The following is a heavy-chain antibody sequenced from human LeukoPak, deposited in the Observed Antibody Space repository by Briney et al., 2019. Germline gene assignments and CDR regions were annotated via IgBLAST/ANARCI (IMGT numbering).Heavy chain of an antibody. D-gene: IGHD3-22*01. CDR3: ASGSYYDSSGYSQPRSWFDP. V-gene: IGHV3-53*01. CDR1: GFTVSSNY. CDR2: IYSGGST. Sequence: GGSLRLSCAASGFTVSSNYMSWVRQAPGKGLEWVSVIYSGGSTYYADSVKGRFTISRDNSKNTLYLQMNSLRAGDTAVYYCASGSYYDSSGYSQPRSWFDPWGQGTLVTVSS. J-gene: IGHJ5*02.